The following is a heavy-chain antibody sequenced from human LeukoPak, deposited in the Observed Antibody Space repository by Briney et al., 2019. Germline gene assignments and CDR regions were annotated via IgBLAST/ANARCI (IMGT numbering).Heavy chain of an antibody. CDR1: GFTFSSYA. D-gene: IGHD3-10*01. J-gene: IGHJ4*02. CDR3: AKDREEAFGELLPFDY. CDR2: ISGSGGST. Sequence: PGGSLRLSCAASGFTFSSYAMSWVRQAPGKGLEWVSAISGSGGSTYYADSVKGRFTISRDNSKNTLYLQMNSLRAEDTAVYYCAKDREEAFGELLPFDYWGQGTLVTVSS. V-gene: IGHV3-23*01.